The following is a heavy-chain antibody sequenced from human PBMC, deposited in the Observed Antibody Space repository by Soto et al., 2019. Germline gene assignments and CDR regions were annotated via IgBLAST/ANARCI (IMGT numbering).Heavy chain of an antibody. Sequence: GGSLRLACASSGFTFSSYSMNWVRHAPGEGLGWGASIMSRSSYIYYADSVKGRFTISRDNAKNSLYLQMNSLRAEDTAVYYCARDGMVSLPFDYWAQGT. CDR1: GFTFSSYS. J-gene: IGHJ4*02. V-gene: IGHV3-21*01. CDR3: ARDGMVSLPFDY. CDR2: IMSRSSYI. D-gene: IGHD5-18*01.